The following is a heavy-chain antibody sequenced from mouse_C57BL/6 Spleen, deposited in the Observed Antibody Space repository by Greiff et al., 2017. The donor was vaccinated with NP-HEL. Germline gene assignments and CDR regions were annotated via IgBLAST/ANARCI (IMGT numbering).Heavy chain of an antibody. CDR3: ARVHYYGSRLDD. V-gene: IGHV1-55*01. Sequence: QVQLQQPGAELVKPGASVKMSCKASGYTFTSYWITWVKQRPGQGLEWIGDIYPGSGSTNYNEKFKSKATLTVDTSSSTAYMQLSSLTSEDSAVYYCARVHYYGSRLDDWGRGTTLTVSS. J-gene: IGHJ2*01. CDR2: IYPGSGST. D-gene: IGHD1-1*01. CDR1: GYTFTSYW.